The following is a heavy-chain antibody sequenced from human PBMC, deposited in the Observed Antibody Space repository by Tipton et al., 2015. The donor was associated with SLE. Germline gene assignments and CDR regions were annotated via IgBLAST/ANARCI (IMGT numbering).Heavy chain of an antibody. J-gene: IGHJ4*02. Sequence: SLRLSCAASGFSVSSNYMNWVRQAPGKGLEWVSSIYSGDSTYYADFVKGRFTISRDNSKNTLYLQMNSLRAEDTAVYYCAKEVLPAIVVVIAYFDYWGQGTLVTVSS. CDR2: IYSGDST. CDR3: AKEVLPAIVVVIAYFDY. CDR1: GFSVSSNY. V-gene: IGHV3-66*02. D-gene: IGHD3-22*01.